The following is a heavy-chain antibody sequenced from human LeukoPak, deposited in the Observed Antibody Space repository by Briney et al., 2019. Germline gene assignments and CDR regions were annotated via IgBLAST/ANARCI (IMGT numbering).Heavy chain of an antibody. V-gene: IGHV3-64*01. CDR3: ARGPVADPLEYFQH. CDR1: GFTFSSYA. J-gene: IGHJ1*01. D-gene: IGHD6-19*01. Sequence: PGGSLRLSCAASGFTFSSYAMHWVRQAPGKGLEYVSAISNNGGSTYYANSVKGRFTISRDNSKNTLYLQMGSLRAEDMAVYYCARGPVADPLEYFQHWGQGTLVTVSS. CDR2: ISNNGGST.